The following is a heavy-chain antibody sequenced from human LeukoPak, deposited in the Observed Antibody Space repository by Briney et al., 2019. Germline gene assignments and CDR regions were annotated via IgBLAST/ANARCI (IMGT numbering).Heavy chain of an antibody. CDR3: ARNRDISVNFDS. Sequence: PGGSLRLSCAASGFTFSSYAKSWVRQAPGKGLEWVSAVSGRRGDTYYADSVKGRFTISRDNSKNTLYLQMNSLRAEDTAVHYCARNRDISVNFDSWGQGTLVTVSS. V-gene: IGHV3-23*01. CDR2: VSGRRGDT. D-gene: IGHD3-22*01. J-gene: IGHJ4*02. CDR1: GFTFSSYA.